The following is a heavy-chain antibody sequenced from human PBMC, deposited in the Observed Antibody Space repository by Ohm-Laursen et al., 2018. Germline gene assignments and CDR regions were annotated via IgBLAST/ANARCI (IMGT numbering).Heavy chain of an antibody. CDR3: ARHSGAAGAAN. J-gene: IGHJ4*02. Sequence: SQTLSLTCTVSGGSINSGGYYYSWIRQHPGKGLEWIGYIYYSGSTYYNPSLKSRVTISVDRSKNHFSLKLGSVTAADTAVYYCARHSGAAGAANWGRGTLVTVSS. V-gene: IGHV4-31*03. D-gene: IGHD2-15*01. CDR1: GGSINSGGYY. CDR2: IYYSGST.